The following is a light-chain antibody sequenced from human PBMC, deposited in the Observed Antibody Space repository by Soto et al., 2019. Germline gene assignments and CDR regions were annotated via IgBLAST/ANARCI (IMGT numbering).Light chain of an antibody. V-gene: IGKV3-11*01. J-gene: IGKJ1*01. CDR1: QSVSSY. CDR3: QQRSNWPPT. CDR2: DAS. Sequence: EIVLTQSPATLSLSPGERATLSCRASQSVSSYVAWYQQKPGQAPRLLIYDASNSATGIPDRFSCSGSGKDFTLTISSLEPEDFAVYYCQQRSNWPPTFGQGTKVEV.